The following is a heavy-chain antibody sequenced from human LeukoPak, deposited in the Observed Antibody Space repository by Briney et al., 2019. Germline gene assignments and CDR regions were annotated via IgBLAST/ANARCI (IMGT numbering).Heavy chain of an antibody. V-gene: IGHV5-51*01. CDR3: ARLAPYCTSASCYANY. CDR1: GYSFTSHW. J-gene: IGHJ4*02. CDR2: IYPGDSDT. D-gene: IGHD2-2*01. Sequence: GESLKISCKGSGYSFTSHWIAWVRQMPGKGLDWMGIIYPGDSDTRYSPSFQGQVTISADKSISTAYLQWSSLKASDTAMYYSARLAPYCTSASCYANYWGQGTLVTVSS.